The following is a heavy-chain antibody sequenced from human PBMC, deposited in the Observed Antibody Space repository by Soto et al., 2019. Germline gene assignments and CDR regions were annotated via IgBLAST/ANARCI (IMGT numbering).Heavy chain of an antibody. CDR1: GFTFSDHY. Sequence: PGGSLRLSCAASGFTFSDHYMSWMRQAPGKGLEWLSYISSSGNTIYYATSVKGRFTISRDNAKNSLSLQMNSLTAEDTAVYYCARXLGFSGVGPSTSNWFDPWGQGTLVTVSS. V-gene: IGHV3-11*01. CDR3: ARXLGFSGVGPSTSNWFDP. CDR2: ISSSGNTI. J-gene: IGHJ5*02. D-gene: IGHD1-26*01.